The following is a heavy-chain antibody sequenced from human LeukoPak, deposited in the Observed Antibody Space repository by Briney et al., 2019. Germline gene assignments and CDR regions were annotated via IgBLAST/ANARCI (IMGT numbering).Heavy chain of an antibody. V-gene: IGHV4-59*01. Sequence: TASETLSLTCTVSGGSITNSYWNWIRQSPGKGLEWIGYINYSGSTNYNPSLKSRVTISVDTSKNQFSLKLNSVTAADTAVYYCARDYYDSRGEAFDIWGQGTMVTVSS. CDR3: ARDYYDSRGEAFDI. CDR2: INYSGST. J-gene: IGHJ3*02. D-gene: IGHD3-22*01. CDR1: GGSITNSY.